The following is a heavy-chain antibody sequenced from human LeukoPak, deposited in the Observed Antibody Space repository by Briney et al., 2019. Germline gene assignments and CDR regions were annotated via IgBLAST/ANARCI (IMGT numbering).Heavy chain of an antibody. CDR1: GYTFNNYG. J-gene: IGHJ4*02. Sequence: ASVKVSCKASGYTFNNYGISWVRQAPGQGLEWMGWISAYNGNTNYAQKLQGRVTMTTDTSTSTAYMELRSLRSDDTAVYYCARVREGPNYQLRDYWGQGTLVTVFS. V-gene: IGHV1-18*01. CDR3: ARVREGPNYQLRDY. CDR2: ISAYNGNT. D-gene: IGHD2-2*01.